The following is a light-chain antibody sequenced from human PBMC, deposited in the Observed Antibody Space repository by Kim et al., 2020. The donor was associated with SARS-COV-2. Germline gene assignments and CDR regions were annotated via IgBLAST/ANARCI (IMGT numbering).Light chain of an antibody. CDR3: GSFGGRHNVV. J-gene: IGLJ2*01. CDR2: EVT. V-gene: IGLV2-8*01. Sequence: QAVTISCTGTSSDVGGYNYVSWYQQHPGEAPKLMIDEVTKRPSGVPDRFSGSKSGNTASLTVSGLQVEDEGDYYCGSFGGRHNVVFGGGTQLTVL. CDR1: SSDVGGYNY.